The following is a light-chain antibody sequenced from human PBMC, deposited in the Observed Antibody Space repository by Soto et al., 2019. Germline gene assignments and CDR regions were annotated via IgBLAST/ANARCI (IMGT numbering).Light chain of an antibody. CDR2: DVS. J-gene: IGLJ1*01. Sequence: QSVLTQPASVSGSPGQSITISCTGTSSDVGGYNYVSWYQQHPGKAPKLMIYDVSNRPSGVSNRFSGSKSGNTASLTISGLQAEDEAVHHCSSDTSSRTPVFGTGSKVTVV. V-gene: IGLV2-14*01. CDR3: SSDTSSRTPV. CDR1: SSDVGGYNY.